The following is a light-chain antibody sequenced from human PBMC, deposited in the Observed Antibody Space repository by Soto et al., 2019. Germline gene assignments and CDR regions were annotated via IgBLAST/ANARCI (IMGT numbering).Light chain of an antibody. Sequence: QSALTQHPSASGSPGQSVTISCTGTSRDVGGYNYVSWYQQHPGKAPQLMIYEVSKRPSGVPDRFSCSKSGNTASLTVSGLQADDEADYYCSSYAVSNNFGVFGGGTKLTVL. J-gene: IGLJ2*01. CDR3: SSYAVSNNFGV. CDR1: SRDVGGYNY. V-gene: IGLV2-8*01. CDR2: EVS.